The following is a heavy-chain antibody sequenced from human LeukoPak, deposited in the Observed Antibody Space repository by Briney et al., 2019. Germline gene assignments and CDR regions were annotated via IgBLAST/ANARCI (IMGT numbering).Heavy chain of an antibody. Sequence: SETLSLTCTVSGGPVSSGSYYWSWIRQPPGKGLEWIGYIYYSGSTNYNPSLKSRVTISVDTSKNQFSLKLSSVTAADTAVYYCARSPYSSGWYAFDIWGQGTMVTVSS. D-gene: IGHD6-19*01. V-gene: IGHV4-61*01. CDR2: IYYSGST. CDR3: ARSPYSSGWYAFDI. CDR1: GGPVSSGSYY. J-gene: IGHJ3*02.